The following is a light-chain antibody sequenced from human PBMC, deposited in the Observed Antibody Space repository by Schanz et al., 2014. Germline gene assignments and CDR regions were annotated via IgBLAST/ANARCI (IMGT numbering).Light chain of an antibody. J-gene: IGKJ2*01. V-gene: IGKV3-20*01. CDR1: QSVSSGY. CDR2: GAS. CDR3: QQYGSSPRT. Sequence: EIVLTQSPGTLSLSPGERATLSCRASQSVSSGYLAWYQQKPGQAPRLLIYGASRRAAGIPDRFSGSGSGTDFSLTISRLEPEDFAVYYCQQYGSSPRTFGQGTKLEIK.